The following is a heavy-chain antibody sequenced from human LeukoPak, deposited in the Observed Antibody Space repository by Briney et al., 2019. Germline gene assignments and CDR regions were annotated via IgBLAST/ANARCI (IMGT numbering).Heavy chain of an antibody. V-gene: IGHV3-74*03. J-gene: IGHJ4*02. CDR2: INSDGRST. Sequence: PGGSLRLSCAASGFSFSSDLMHWVRHAPGKGLVGVSHINSDGRSTMYADSVKGRFTISRDNAKNSLYLQMNRLRDEDTAVYYCARDSGMLGGQGTLVTVSS. D-gene: IGHD3-10*01. CDR3: ARDSGML. CDR1: GFSFSSDL.